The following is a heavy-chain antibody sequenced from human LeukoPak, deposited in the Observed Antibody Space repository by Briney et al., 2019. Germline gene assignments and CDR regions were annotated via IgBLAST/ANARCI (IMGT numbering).Heavy chain of an antibody. CDR3: AREASYGDYEGDYFDY. D-gene: IGHD4-17*01. Sequence: ASVKVSCKASGGTFSSYAISWVRQAPGQGLEWMGGIIPIFGTANYAQKFQGRVTITADESTSTAYMELSSLRSEDTAVYYCAREASYGDYEGDYFDYWGQGTLVTVSS. CDR1: GGTFSSYA. CDR2: IIPIFGTA. J-gene: IGHJ4*02. V-gene: IGHV1-69*13.